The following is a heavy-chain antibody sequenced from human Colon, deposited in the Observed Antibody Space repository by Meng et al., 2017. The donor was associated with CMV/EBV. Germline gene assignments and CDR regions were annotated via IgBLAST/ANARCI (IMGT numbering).Heavy chain of an antibody. CDR1: GFSFSYYT. J-gene: IGHJ5*02. CDR3: ARDGVPKLELLQTNWFDP. V-gene: IGHV3-21*01. Sequence: GGSLRLSCAASGFSFSYYTMNWVRQAPGKGLEWVATISGTSSYIYYADSVKGRFAISRDNGKDLLFLQMNNLRAEDTAVYYCARDGVPKLELLQTNWFDPWGQGTLVTVSS. CDR2: ISGTSSYI. D-gene: IGHD1-26*01.